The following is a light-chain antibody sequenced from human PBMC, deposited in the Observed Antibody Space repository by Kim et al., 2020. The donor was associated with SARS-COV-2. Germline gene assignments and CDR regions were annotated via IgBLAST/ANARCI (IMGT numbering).Light chain of an antibody. Sequence: ASGGDRVTSTCRASQSISTCLNRYQQKSGKASKVLIYAASSLQSGVPSRFSGSGSGTDFSITISSLQPEDFATYFCQQSDSTPITFGQGTRLEIK. CDR2: AAS. CDR1: QSISTC. J-gene: IGKJ5*01. CDR3: QQSDSTPIT. V-gene: IGKV1-39*01.